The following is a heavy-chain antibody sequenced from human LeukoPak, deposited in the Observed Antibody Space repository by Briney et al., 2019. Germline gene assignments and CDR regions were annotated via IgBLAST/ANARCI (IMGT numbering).Heavy chain of an antibody. CDR1: GFTFSSYN. Sequence: SGGSLRLSCAASGFTFSSYNMNWVRQAPGKGLEWVSSISSSSSYIYYADSVKGRFTISRDNAKNSLYLQMNSLRAEDTAVYYCASTIFVGAIGSYWGQGTLGTVSS. D-gene: IGHD1-26*01. CDR2: ISSSSSYI. CDR3: ASTIFVGAIGSY. V-gene: IGHV3-21*01. J-gene: IGHJ4*02.